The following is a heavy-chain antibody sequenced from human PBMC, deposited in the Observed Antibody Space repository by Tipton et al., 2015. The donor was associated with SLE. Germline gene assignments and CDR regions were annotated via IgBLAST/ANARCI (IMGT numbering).Heavy chain of an antibody. J-gene: IGHJ4*02. CDR2: IYTSGST. CDR3: ARLTTGSTWAFDY. CDR1: GGSISSGSYY. D-gene: IGHD6-13*01. Sequence: TLSLTCTVSGGSISSGSYYWSWIRQPAGKGLEWIGRIYTSGSTNYNPSLKSRVTISVETSKNQFSLKLTSVTAADTAVHYCARLTTGSTWAFDYWGQGALVTVSS. V-gene: IGHV4-61*02.